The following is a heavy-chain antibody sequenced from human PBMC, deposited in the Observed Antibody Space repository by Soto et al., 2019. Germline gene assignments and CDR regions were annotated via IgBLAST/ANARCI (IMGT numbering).Heavy chain of an antibody. Sequence: ASVKVSCKASGCTFSSYAISWVRQAPGQGLEWMGGIIPIFGTANYAQKFQGRVTITADKSTSTAYMELSSLRSEDTAVYYCARAGYDILTGYYPYYYYGMDVWGQGTTVTVSS. V-gene: IGHV1-69*06. CDR1: GCTFSSYA. CDR2: IIPIFGTA. D-gene: IGHD3-9*01. CDR3: ARAGYDILTGYYPYYYYGMDV. J-gene: IGHJ6*02.